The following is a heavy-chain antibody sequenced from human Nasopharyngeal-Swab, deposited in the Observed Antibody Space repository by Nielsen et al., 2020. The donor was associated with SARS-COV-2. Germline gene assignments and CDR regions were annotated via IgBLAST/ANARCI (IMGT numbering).Heavy chain of an antibody. CDR1: GFTFSSYS. J-gene: IGHJ6*02. CDR3: ARGETAMAKYYYYGMDV. V-gene: IGHV3-48*02. CDR2: ISSSSSTI. D-gene: IGHD5-18*01. Sequence: GGSLRLSCAASGFTFSSYSMNWVRQAPGKGLEWVSYISSSSSTIYYADSVKGRFTISRDNAKNSLYLQMNSLRDEDTAVHYCARGETAMAKYYYYGMDVWGQGTTVTVSS.